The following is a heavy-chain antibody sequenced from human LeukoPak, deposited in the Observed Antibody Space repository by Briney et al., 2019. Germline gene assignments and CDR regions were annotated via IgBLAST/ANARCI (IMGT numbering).Heavy chain of an antibody. CDR1: GFTFSSYD. CDR3: AKDLLDPMVRGMVDY. CDR2: IRYDGSNK. D-gene: IGHD3-10*01. Sequence: GGSLRLSCAASGFTFSSYDMHWVRQAPGKGLEWVPFIRYDGSNKYYADSVKGRFTISRDNSKNTLYLQMNSLRAEDTAVYYCAKDLLDPMVRGMVDYWGQGTLVTVSS. J-gene: IGHJ4*02. V-gene: IGHV3-30*02.